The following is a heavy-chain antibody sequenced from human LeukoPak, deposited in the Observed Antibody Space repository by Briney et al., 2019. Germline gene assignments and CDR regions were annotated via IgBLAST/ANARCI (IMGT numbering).Heavy chain of an antibody. J-gene: IGHJ4*02. Sequence: GGSLRLSCAASGFTFSSYAMSWVRQAPGKGLEWVSVIYSGGSTYYADSVKGRFTISRDNSKNTLYLQMNSLRAEDTAVYYCARGPPPGYSSGWTPAFADYWGQGTLVTVSS. D-gene: IGHD6-19*01. CDR3: ARGPPPGYSSGWTPAFADY. CDR2: IYSGGST. V-gene: IGHV3-53*01. CDR1: GFTFSSYA.